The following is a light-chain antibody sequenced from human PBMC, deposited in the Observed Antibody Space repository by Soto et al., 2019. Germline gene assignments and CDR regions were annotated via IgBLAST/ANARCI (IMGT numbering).Light chain of an antibody. CDR2: EVS. CDR1: SSDVGGYNY. V-gene: IGLV2-14*01. J-gene: IGLJ1*01. Sequence: QCAMTQPASVSGSPGQWITISCTGTSSDVGGYNYVSWYQQHPGKAPKLMIYEVSNRLSGISNRFSGSKSGNTASLTISGLQAEDEADYYCSSYTSSSTRVFGTGTKVTVL. CDR3: SSYTSSSTRV.